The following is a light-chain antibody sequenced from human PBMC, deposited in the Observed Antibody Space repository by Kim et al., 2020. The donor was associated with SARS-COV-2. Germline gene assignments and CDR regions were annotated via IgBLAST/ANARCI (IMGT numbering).Light chain of an antibody. CDR2: DAS. Sequence: LSPEERATLACRASQSVSSYLAWYQQKPGQAPRLLIYDASNRATGIPARFSGSGSGTDFTLTISSLEPEDFAVYYCQQRSNWPFTFGGGTKVDIK. J-gene: IGKJ4*01. CDR1: QSVSSY. CDR3: QQRSNWPFT. V-gene: IGKV3-11*01.